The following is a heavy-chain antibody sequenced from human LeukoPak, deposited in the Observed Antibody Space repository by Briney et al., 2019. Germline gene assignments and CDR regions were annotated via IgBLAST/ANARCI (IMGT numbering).Heavy chain of an antibody. D-gene: IGHD3-3*01. V-gene: IGHV4-59*11. CDR1: GGSISSHY. CDR3: ARDGGNYDFWSGYPFGPPWFDP. CDR2: IYYSGST. J-gene: IGHJ5*02. Sequence: PSETLSLTCTVSGGSISSHYWSWIRQPPGKGLEWIGYIYYSGSTNYNPSLKSRVTISVDTSKNQFSLKLSSVTAADTAVYYCARDGGNYDFWSGYPFGPPWFDPWGQGTLVTVSS.